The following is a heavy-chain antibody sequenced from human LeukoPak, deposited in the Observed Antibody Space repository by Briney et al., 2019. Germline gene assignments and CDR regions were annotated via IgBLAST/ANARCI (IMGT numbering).Heavy chain of an antibody. J-gene: IGHJ5*02. CDR1: GFTFSSYS. Sequence: GGSLRLSCAASGFTFSSYSMNWVRQAPGKGLEWVSSISSSSSYIYYGDSVKGRFTISRDNAKNSLYLQMNSLRAEDTAVYYCARRRTTGTTRFDPWGQGTLVTVSS. CDR3: ARRRTTGTTRFDP. CDR2: ISSSSSYI. D-gene: IGHD1-1*01. V-gene: IGHV3-21*01.